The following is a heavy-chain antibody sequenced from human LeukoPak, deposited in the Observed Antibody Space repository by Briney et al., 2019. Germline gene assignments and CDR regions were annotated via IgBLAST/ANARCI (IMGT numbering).Heavy chain of an antibody. J-gene: IGHJ4*02. CDR3: ARVVAGGSVDY. CDR2: IYSGGST. CDR1: GFTVSSNY. D-gene: IGHD6-19*01. Sequence: PGGPLRLSCAASGFTVSSNYMSWVRQAPGKGLEWVSVIYSGGSTYYADSVKGRFTISRHNSKNTLYLQMNSLRAEDTAVYYCARVVAGGSVDYWGQGTLVTVSS. V-gene: IGHV3-53*04.